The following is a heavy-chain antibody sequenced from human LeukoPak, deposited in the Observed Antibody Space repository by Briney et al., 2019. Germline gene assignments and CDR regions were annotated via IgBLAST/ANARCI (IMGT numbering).Heavy chain of an antibody. Sequence: GGTLRLSCAASGFTFSTYGMTWVRQAPGKGLEWVSAISGSAATTFYADSVKGRFTISRDNAKNTLYLQMNSLRAEDTAVYYCAREDYGGNSDYWGQGTLVTVSS. CDR2: ISGSAATT. V-gene: IGHV3-23*01. D-gene: IGHD4-23*01. CDR3: AREDYGGNSDY. J-gene: IGHJ4*02. CDR1: GFTFSTYG.